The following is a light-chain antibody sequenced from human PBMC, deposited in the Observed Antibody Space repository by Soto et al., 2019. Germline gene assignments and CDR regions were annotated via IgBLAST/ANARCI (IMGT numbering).Light chain of an antibody. CDR1: SSDVGSYNL. Sequence: QAASVSGSPGQSITISCTGTSSDVGSYNLVSWYQQHPGKAPKLMIYEGSKRPSGVSNRFSGSKSGNTASLTISGLQAEDEADYYCCSYAGSSTFVYVFGTGTKVTVL. V-gene: IGLV2-23*03. CDR3: CSYAGSSTFVYV. J-gene: IGLJ1*01. CDR2: EGS.